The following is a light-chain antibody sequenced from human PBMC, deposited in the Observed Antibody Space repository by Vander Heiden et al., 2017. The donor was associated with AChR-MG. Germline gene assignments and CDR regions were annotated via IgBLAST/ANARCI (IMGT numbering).Light chain of an antibody. V-gene: IGKV1-5*03. CDR3: QQENSSPLT. Sequence: DIQMTQSPSTLSASVGDRVTITCRASQSISSWLAWYQQKPGKAPNLLIYMASSLESGVPSRFSGSGSGTEFTLTISSLQPDDFATYYCQQENSSPLTFGGGTKVEIK. J-gene: IGKJ4*01. CDR1: QSISSW. CDR2: MAS.